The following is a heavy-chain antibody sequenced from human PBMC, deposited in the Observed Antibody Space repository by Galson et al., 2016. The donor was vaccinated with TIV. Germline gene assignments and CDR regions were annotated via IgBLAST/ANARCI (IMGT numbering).Heavy chain of an antibody. CDR3: ARGFYRLGYVGVY. D-gene: IGHD3-16*01. CDR2: IIPLFGSA. J-gene: IGHJ4*02. CDR1: GGSFSSYV. Sequence: SVKVSCKASGGSFSSYVFNWVRQAPGQGLEWMGNIIPLFGSANYAQKFQGRVTITADESTSTAYMELSRLSVEDTAVYYCARGFYRLGYVGVYWGQGALVTVS. V-gene: IGHV1-69*13.